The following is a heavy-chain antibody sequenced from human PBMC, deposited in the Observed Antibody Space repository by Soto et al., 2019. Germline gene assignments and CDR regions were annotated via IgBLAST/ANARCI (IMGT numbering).Heavy chain of an antibody. D-gene: IGHD3-3*01. J-gene: IGHJ4*02. V-gene: IGHV1-69*13. CDR1: GGTFSSDA. CDR3: ARSTIFGVVIVPDFDY. CDR2: IIPMLGTV. Sequence: SVKVSCKASGGTFSSDAISWVRQAPGQGLEWMGGIIPMLGTVNYIQKFQGRVTITADESTSTAYMELRSLIPEDTAVYYCARSTIFGVVIVPDFDYWGQGSLVTVSS.